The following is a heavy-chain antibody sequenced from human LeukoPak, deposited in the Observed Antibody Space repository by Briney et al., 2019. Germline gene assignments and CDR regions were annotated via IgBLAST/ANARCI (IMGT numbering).Heavy chain of an antibody. CDR3: ARDIPRGSTHLDY. D-gene: IGHD1-26*01. CDR2: IEDDGDQK. Sequence: PGRSLRLSCAAAGFTFSNYWMTWVRQAPGKGLEWVAGIEDDGDQKNYGDSVKGRFTISRDNAENSLYLQMNILRVEDTAVYYCARDIPRGSTHLDYWGQGTLVTVSA. J-gene: IGHJ4*02. CDR1: GFTFSNYW. V-gene: IGHV3-7*01.